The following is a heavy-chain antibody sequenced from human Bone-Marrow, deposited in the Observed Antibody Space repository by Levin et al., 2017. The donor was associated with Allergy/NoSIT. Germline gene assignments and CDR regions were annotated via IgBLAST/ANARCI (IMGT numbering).Heavy chain of an antibody. D-gene: IGHD6-6*01. CDR3: ARDEYSSSSAAWAIDY. J-gene: IGHJ4*02. Sequence: SCVASGFDFTTYAMHWVRQAPGKGLEWVALISYDGVKKYYSDSVRGRFTISRDNANNTLYLQINSLSLEDTAVFYCARDEYSSSSAAWAIDYWGQGTLVTVSS. V-gene: IGHV3-30-3*01. CDR2: ISYDGVKK. CDR1: GFDFTTYA.